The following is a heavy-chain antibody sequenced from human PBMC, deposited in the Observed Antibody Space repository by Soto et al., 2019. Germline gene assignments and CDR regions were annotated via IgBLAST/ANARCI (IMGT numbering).Heavy chain of an antibody. D-gene: IGHD3-10*01. CDR3: ARLTAQTIIRGVLIDY. Sequence: SETLSLTCTVSGGSIGSSSYYWGWIRQPPGKGLEWIGSIYYSGSTYYNPSLKSRVTISVDTSKNQFSLKLSSVSAADTVVYYCARLTAQTIIRGVLIDYWPEGTMVTVYS. CDR2: IYYSGST. J-gene: IGHJ4*02. V-gene: IGHV4-39*01. CDR1: GGSIGSSSYY.